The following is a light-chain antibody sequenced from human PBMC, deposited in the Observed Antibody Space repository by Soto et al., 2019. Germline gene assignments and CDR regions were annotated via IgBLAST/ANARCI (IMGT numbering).Light chain of an antibody. J-gene: IGKJ1*01. Sequence: EIVLTQSPGALSLSPGERVTLSCMASQSVSSSYLAWYQQKPGQAPRLLIYGASSRATGIPDRFSGSGSGTDFTLTISRLEPEDFAVYYCQQYGSSPQTFGQGTKVDIK. CDR2: GAS. CDR3: QQYGSSPQT. CDR1: QSVSSSY. V-gene: IGKV3-20*01.